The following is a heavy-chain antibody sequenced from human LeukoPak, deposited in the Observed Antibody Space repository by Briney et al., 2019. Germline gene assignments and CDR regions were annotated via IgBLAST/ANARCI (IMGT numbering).Heavy chain of an antibody. CDR1: GFTFSSYG. V-gene: IGHV3-23*01. CDR3: AKDSSGWYGDY. J-gene: IGHJ4*02. D-gene: IGHD6-19*01. Sequence: GGSLRLSCAASGFTFSSYGMHWVRQAPGKGLEWVSAISGSGGSTYYADSVKGRFTISRDNSKNTLYLQMNSLRAEDTAVYYCAKDSSGWYGDYWGQGTLVTVSS. CDR2: ISGSGGST.